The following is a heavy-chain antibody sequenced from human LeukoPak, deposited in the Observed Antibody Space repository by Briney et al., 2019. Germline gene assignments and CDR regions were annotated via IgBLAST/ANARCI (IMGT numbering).Heavy chain of an antibody. CDR1: GGTFSSYA. D-gene: IGHD6-13*01. V-gene: IGHV1-69*05. CDR2: IIPIFGTA. Sequence: SVKVSCKASGGTFSSYATSWVRQAPGQGLEWMGRIIPIFGTANYAQKFQGRVTITTDESTSTAYMELSSLRSEDTAVYYCARDPNQIAAARNRVWFDPWGQGTLVTVSS. CDR3: ARDPNQIAAARNRVWFDP. J-gene: IGHJ5*02.